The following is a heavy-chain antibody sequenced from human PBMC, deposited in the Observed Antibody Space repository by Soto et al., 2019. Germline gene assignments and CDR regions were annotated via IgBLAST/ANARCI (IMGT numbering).Heavy chain of an antibody. D-gene: IGHD3-10*01. V-gene: IGHV3-21*01. CDR3: ARRMVTTMVRGVIMTYYYYGMDV. Sequence: GGSLRLSCAASGFTFSSYSMNWVRQAPGKGLEWVSSISSSSSYIYYADSVKGRFTISRDKAKNSLYLQMNSLRAEETAVYYCARRMVTTMVRGVIMTYYYYGMDVWGQGTTVTVSS. CDR1: GFTFSSYS. J-gene: IGHJ6*02. CDR2: ISSSSSYI.